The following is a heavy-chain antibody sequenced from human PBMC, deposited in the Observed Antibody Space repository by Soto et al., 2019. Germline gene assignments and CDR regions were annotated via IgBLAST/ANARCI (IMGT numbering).Heavy chain of an antibody. CDR1: GFSLSTSGVG. CDR2: IYWDDDK. D-gene: IGHD6-19*01. Sequence: QITLKESGPTLVKPTQTLTLTCTFSGFSLSTSGVGVGWIRQPPGKALEWLALIYWDDDKRYSPSLKSRLTITKDTSKNQVVLTMTSMDPVDTATYYCARDSSGWYGFDYWGQGTLVTVSS. J-gene: IGHJ4*02. CDR3: ARDSSGWYGFDY. V-gene: IGHV2-5*02.